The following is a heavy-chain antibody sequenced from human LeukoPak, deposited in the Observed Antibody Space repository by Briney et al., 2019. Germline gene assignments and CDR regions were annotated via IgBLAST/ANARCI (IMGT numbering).Heavy chain of an antibody. CDR2: IYTRDGGT. D-gene: IGHD3-10*01. CDR1: GYILTSYY. V-gene: IGHV1-46*01. Sequence: GASVKISCKASGYILTSYYMQWVRQAPGHGPGWVGVIYTRDGGTVYAQSLQGRVTVTRDLSTSTVYMELSNLRSEDTAVYYCARDLEYTTSGERLDDWGQGTLVTVSS. CDR3: ARDLEYTTSGERLDD. J-gene: IGHJ4*02.